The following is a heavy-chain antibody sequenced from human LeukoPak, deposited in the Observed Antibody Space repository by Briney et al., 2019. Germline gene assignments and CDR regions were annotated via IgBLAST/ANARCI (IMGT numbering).Heavy chain of an antibody. D-gene: IGHD3-22*01. V-gene: IGHV1-2*06. CDR2: INPNSGGT. Sequence: ASVKVSCKASGYTFTGYYMHWVRQAPGQGLEWMGRINPNSGGTNYAQKLQGRVTMTTDTSTSTAYMELRSLRSDDTAVYYCARGTSRDSSGYYFDYWGQGTLVTVSS. CDR1: GYTFTGYY. J-gene: IGHJ4*02. CDR3: ARGTSRDSSGYYFDY.